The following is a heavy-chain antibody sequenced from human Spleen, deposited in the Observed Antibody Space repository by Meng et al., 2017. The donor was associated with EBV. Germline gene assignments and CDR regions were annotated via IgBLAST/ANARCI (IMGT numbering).Heavy chain of an antibody. CDR2: IIPIFGTA. V-gene: IGHV1-69*01. Sequence: QVQLVQSGAEVKKPXSSVKVXCKASGGTFSSYAISWVRQAPGQGLEWMGGIIPIFGTANYAQKFQGRVTITADESTSTAYMELSSLRSEDTAVYYCARDGIAAAGTEGYYFDYWGQGTLVTVSS. CDR1: GGTFSSYA. J-gene: IGHJ4*02. D-gene: IGHD6-13*01. CDR3: ARDGIAAAGTEGYYFDY.